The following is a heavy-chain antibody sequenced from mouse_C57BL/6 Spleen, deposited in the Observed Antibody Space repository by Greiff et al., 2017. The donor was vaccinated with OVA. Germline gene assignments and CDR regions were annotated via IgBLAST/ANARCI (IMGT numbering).Heavy chain of an antibody. CDR3: ARYGYYSSTNWYFDV. V-gene: IGHV1-54*01. Sequence: QVQLQQSGAELVRPGTSVKVSCKASGYAFTNYLIEWVKQRPGQGLEWIGVINPGSGGTNYNEKFKGKATLTADKSSSTAYMQLSSLTSEDSAVYFCARYGYYSSTNWYFDVWGTGTTVTVSS. J-gene: IGHJ1*03. CDR1: GYAFTNYL. CDR2: INPGSGGT. D-gene: IGHD1-1*01.